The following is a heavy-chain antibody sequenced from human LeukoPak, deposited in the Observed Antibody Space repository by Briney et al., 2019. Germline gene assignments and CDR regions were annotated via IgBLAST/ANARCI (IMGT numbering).Heavy chain of an antibody. CDR1: GFTFSSYE. V-gene: IGHV3-48*03. CDR2: ISSSASII. CDR3: ARAVGATVYFDY. Sequence: GGSLRLSCAASGFTFSSYEMNWVRQAPGKGLEWVSYISSSASIIYYADSVKGRFTISRDNAKNSLYLQMNSLRAEDTAVYYCARAVGATVYFDYWGQGTLATVSS. D-gene: IGHD1-26*01. J-gene: IGHJ4*02.